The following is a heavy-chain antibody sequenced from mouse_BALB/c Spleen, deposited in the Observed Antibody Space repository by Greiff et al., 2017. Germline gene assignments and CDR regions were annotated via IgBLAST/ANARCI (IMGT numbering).Heavy chain of an antibody. Sequence: EVQVVESGGGLVKPGGSLKLSCAASGFTFSDYYMYWVRQTPEKRLEWVATISDGGSYTYYPDSVKGRFTISRDNAKNNLYLQMSSLKSEDTAMYYCARDDTLPGFAYWGQGTLVTVSA. CDR3: ARDDTLPGFAY. CDR1: GFTFSDYY. CDR2: ISDGGSYT. J-gene: IGHJ3*01. V-gene: IGHV5-4*02. D-gene: IGHD2-1*01.